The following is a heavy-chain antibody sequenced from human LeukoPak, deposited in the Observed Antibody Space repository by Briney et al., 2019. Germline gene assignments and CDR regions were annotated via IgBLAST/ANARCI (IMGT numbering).Heavy chain of an antibody. CDR2: TNPNSGNT. J-gene: IGHJ4*02. Sequence: GASVKVSCKASGYTFTSYDINWVRQASGQGPEWMGGTNPNSGNTVYAQKFQGRVTMTRDTSISTSYMELSSLRSDDTAVYYCARGRTNYFDYWGQGTLVTVSS. V-gene: IGHV1-8*01. CDR1: GYTFTSYD. CDR3: ARGRTNYFDY.